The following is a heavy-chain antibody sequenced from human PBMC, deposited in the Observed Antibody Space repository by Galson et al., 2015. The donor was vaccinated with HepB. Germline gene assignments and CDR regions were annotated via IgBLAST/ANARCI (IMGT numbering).Heavy chain of an antibody. V-gene: IGHV1-18*04. CDR2: ISAYNGNT. CDR1: GYTFTSYG. J-gene: IGHJ4*02. CDR3: ARDPGSGRQLQGSSNNFDY. Sequence: SVTVSCKASGYTFTSYGISWVRQAPGQGLEWMGWISAYNGNTNYAQKLQGRVTMTTDTSTSTAYMELRSLRSDDTAVYYCARDPGSGRQLQGSSNNFDYWGQGTLVTVSS. D-gene: IGHD1-1*01.